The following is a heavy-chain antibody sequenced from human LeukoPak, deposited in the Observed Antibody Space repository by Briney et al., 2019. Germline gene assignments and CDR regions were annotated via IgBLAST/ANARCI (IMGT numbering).Heavy chain of an antibody. Sequence: GGSLRLSCAVSGITLSNYGMSWVRQAPGRGLEWVAGISDSGGSTNYADSVKGRFTISRDNPKNTLYLQMNSLRAEDTAVYFCAKRGIVIRAVIIVGFHKEAYYFDYWGQGALVTVSS. CDR2: ISDSGGST. CDR1: GITLSNYG. J-gene: IGHJ4*02. D-gene: IGHD3-10*01. V-gene: IGHV3-23*01. CDR3: AKRGIVIRAVIIVGFHKEAYYFDY.